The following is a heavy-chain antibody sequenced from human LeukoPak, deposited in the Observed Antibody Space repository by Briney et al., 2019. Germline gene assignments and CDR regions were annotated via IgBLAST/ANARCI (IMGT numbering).Heavy chain of an antibody. CDR2: ISGSGGST. J-gene: IGHJ4*02. CDR1: GFTFSSYA. CDR3: AKDWSYGIYYFDH. D-gene: IGHD5-18*01. V-gene: IGHV3-23*01. Sequence: SGGSLRLSCAASGFTFSSYAMSWVRQAPGKGLEWVSAISGSGGSTYYADSVKGRFTISRDNSKNTLYLQMNSLRAEDTAVYYCAKDWSYGIYYFDHWGQGTLVTVSS.